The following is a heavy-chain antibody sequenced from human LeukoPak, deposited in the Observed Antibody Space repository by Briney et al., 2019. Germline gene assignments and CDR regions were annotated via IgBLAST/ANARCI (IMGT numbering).Heavy chain of an antibody. Sequence: GGSLRLSCAASGFTFSSYSMHWVRQAPGKGLEWVSAISGSGGSTYYADSVKGRFTISRDNSKNTLYLQMNSLRAEDTAVYYCATPGCGGDCYDYYGMDVWGQGTTVTVSS. D-gene: IGHD2-21*02. CDR1: GFTFSSYS. V-gene: IGHV3-23*01. CDR2: ISGSGGST. J-gene: IGHJ6*02. CDR3: ATPGCGGDCYDYYGMDV.